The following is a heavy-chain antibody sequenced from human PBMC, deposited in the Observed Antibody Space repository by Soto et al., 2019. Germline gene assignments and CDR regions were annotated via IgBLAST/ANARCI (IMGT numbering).Heavy chain of an antibody. D-gene: IGHD3-10*01. CDR1: GGSISSYY. Sequence: QVQLQESGPGLVKPSETLSLTCTVSGGSISSYYWSWIRQPPGKGLEWIGYIYYSGSTNYNPSLKXXXPISVDTSKNXXSXKXXSGTAADTAVYYCARHKPPMVRDPGAYYYYYGMDVWGQGTTVTVSS. V-gene: IGHV4-59*08. J-gene: IGHJ6*02. CDR3: ARHKPPMVRDPGAYYYYYGMDV. CDR2: IYYSGST.